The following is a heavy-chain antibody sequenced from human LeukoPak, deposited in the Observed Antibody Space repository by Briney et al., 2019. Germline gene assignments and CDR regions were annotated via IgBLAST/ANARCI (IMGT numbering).Heavy chain of an antibody. CDR3: GRDEVSGGWYNH. D-gene: IGHD6-19*01. J-gene: IGHJ4*02. V-gene: IGHV1-18*01. CDR2: INGDSGNT. Sequence: RASVKVSCKASGYTFTSHGISWVRQAPGQGLEWMGWINGDSGNTNYAQKFQGRVTMTRGTSTNTAYMELRSLRSDDTAVYYCGRDEVSGGWYNHWGQGTLVTVSS. CDR1: GYTFTSHG.